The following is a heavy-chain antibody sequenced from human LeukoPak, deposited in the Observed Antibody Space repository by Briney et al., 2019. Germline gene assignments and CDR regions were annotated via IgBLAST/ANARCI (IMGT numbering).Heavy chain of an antibody. Sequence: SETLSLTCAVYGGSFSGYYWSWIRQPPGKGLEWIGEINHSGSTNYNPSLKSRVTISVDTSKNQFSLKLTSVTAVDTAVYYCARSPLGTHYYYMDVWGKGTTVTVSS. CDR1: GGSFSGYY. D-gene: IGHD7-27*01. V-gene: IGHV4-34*01. CDR2: INHSGST. J-gene: IGHJ6*03. CDR3: ARSPLGTHYYYMDV.